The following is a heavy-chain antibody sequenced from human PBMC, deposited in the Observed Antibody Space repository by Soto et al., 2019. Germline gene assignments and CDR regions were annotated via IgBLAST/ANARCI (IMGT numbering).Heavy chain of an antibody. CDR1: GYTFSDYY. CDR3: AKGDNLGPKTGYASDP. V-gene: IGHV1-2*02. J-gene: IGHJ5*02. CDR2: ISPKSGGA. Sequence: ASVKVSCKAGGYTFSDYYIQWVRQAPGQGLEYMGWISPKSGGAAYAQKFRGRVTMTRDTSVNLAYLHLSSPTSDETAVYFCAKGDNLGPKTGYASDPWGQGIMVTVSS. D-gene: IGHD5-12*01.